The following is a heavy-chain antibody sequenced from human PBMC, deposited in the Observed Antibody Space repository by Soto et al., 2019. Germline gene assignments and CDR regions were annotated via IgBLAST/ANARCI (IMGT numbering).Heavy chain of an antibody. CDR1: GGSTNSAYY. J-gene: IGHJ3*02. V-gene: IGHV4-39*01. D-gene: IGHD5-12*01. CDR2: VYSGGGT. CDR3: ASQRGLEGFDI. Sequence: QVQLQESGPGLVKPAETLSLTCTVSGGSTNSAYYWGWVRQPPEKGLEWIGSVYSGGGTFSNPSLKSRVTIYLDSSKNQVSMKLASVTAADTALYFCASQRGLEGFDIWGRGTMVAVS.